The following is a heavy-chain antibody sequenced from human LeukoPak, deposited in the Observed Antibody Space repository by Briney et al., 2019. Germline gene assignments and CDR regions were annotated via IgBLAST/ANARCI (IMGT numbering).Heavy chain of an antibody. V-gene: IGHV4-59*01. J-gene: IGHJ4*02. CDR1: GGSISSYY. CDR3: ARAIYDFWSGYRETNYFDY. CDR2: IYYSGST. D-gene: IGHD3-3*01. Sequence: SETLSLTCTVSGGSISSYYWSWIRQPPGKGLEWSGYIYYSGSTNYNPSLKSRVTISVDTSKNQFSLKLNSVTAADTAVYYCARAIYDFWSGYRETNYFDYWGQGTLVTVSS.